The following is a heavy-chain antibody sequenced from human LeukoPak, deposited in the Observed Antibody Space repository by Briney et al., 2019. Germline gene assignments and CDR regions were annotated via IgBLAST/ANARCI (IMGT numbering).Heavy chain of an antibody. V-gene: IGHV1-69*04. J-gene: IGHJ6*02. CDR2: IIPILGIA. D-gene: IGHD3-22*01. CDR1: GGTFSSYA. Sequence: GASVKVSCKASGGTFSSYAISWVRQAPGQGLEWMGRIIPILGIANYAQKFQGRVTITADKSTSTAYMELSSLRSEDTAVYYCARDYYDSSGYYSYYYYGMDVWGQGTAVTVSS. CDR3: ARDYYDSSGYYSYYYYGMDV.